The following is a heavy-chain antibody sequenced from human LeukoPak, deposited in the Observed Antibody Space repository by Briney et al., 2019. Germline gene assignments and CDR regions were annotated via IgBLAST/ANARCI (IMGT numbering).Heavy chain of an antibody. CDR3: ARDELSRTFYFDY. CDR2: IKQDGSEK. D-gene: IGHD3-16*02. V-gene: IGHV3-7*03. CDR1: GFTFSSYW. Sequence: GGSLRLSCAASGFTFSSYWMSWVRQAPGKGLEWVANIKQDGSEKYYVDSVKGRFTISRDNAKNSLYLQMNSLRAEDTAVYYCARDELSRTFYFDYWGQGTLVTVSS. J-gene: IGHJ4*02.